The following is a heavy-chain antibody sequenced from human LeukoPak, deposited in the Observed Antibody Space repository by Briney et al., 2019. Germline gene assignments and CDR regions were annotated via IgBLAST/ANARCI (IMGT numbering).Heavy chain of an antibody. CDR2: ISYDGSNK. J-gene: IGHJ3*02. V-gene: IGHV3-30*18. CDR1: GFTFSSYG. D-gene: IGHD2-21*02. Sequence: PGGSLRLSCAASGFTFSSYGMHWVRQAPGKGLEWVAVISYDGSNKYYADSVKGRFTISRDNSKNTLYLQMNSLRAEDTAVYYCAKCGGDRPQRHAFDIWGQGTMVTVSS. CDR3: AKCGGDRPQRHAFDI.